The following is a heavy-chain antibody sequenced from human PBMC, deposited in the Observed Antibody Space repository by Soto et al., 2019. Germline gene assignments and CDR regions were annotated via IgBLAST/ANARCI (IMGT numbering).Heavy chain of an antibody. J-gene: IGHJ4*02. CDR2: IKQDGSEQ. D-gene: IGHD3-16*01. CDR3: VRHGWATGSGDY. V-gene: IGHV3-7*03. Sequence: EVQVVESGGGLVQPGGSLRLSCTGSGFTFSTYWMMWVRQAPGEGLEWVGNIKQDGSEQYYVESVRGRFTISRDNAKNSLYLQMNSLRAEDTDVYYCVRHGWATGSGDYWGQGTLVTVSS. CDR1: GFTFSTYW.